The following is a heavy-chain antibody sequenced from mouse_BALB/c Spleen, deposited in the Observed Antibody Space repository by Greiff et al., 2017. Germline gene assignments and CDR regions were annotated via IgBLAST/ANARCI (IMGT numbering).Heavy chain of an antibody. V-gene: IGHV5-12-1*01. CDR1: GFAFSSYD. CDR2: ISSGGGST. Sequence: EVRRVESGGGLVKPGGSLKLSCAASGFAFSSYDMSWVRQTPEKRLEWVAYISSGGGSTYYPDTVKGRFTISRDNAKNTLYLQMSSLKSEDTAMYYCARGNGYWGQGTTLTVSS. J-gene: IGHJ2*01. CDR3: ARGNGY.